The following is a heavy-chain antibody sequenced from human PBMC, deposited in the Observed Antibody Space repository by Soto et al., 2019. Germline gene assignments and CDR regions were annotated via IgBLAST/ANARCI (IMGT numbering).Heavy chain of an antibody. J-gene: IGHJ4*02. CDR1: GFTFDDYA. CDR3: AKDVSRDNFWSGYYDY. CDR2: ISWDGSST. V-gene: IGHV3-43D*04. Sequence: PGGSLRLSCAASGFTFDDYAIHWVRQPPGKGLEWVSLISWDGSSTHYADSVKGRFTISRDNSKNSLYLQMNSLRPEDTALYYCAKDVSRDNFWSGYYDYWGQGTPVSVSS. D-gene: IGHD3-3*01.